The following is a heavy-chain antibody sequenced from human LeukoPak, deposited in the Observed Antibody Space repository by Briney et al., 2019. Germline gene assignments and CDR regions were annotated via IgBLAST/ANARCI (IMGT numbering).Heavy chain of an antibody. Sequence: GGSLRLSCAASGFTFSSYGMHWVRQAPGKGLEWVSSISSSSSYIYYADSVKGRFTISRDNAKNSLYLQMNSLRAEDTAVYYCAIRWELLSGDAFDIWGQGTMVTVSS. J-gene: IGHJ3*02. V-gene: IGHV3-21*01. CDR3: AIRWELLSGDAFDI. CDR2: ISSSSSYI. CDR1: GFTFSSYG. D-gene: IGHD1-26*01.